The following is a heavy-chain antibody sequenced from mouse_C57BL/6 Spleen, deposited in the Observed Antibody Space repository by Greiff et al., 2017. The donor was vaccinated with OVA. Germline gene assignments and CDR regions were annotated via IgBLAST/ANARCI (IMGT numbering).Heavy chain of an antibody. CDR1: GYTFTSYW. V-gene: IGHV1-52*01. Sequence: VQLQQPGAELVRPGSSVKLSCKASGYTFTSYWMHWVKQRPIQGLEWIGNIDPSDSETHYNQKFKDKATLTVDKSSSTAYMQLSRLTSEDSAVYYCARGNLITTVVADYWYFDVWGTGTTVTVSA. CDR2: IDPSDSET. CDR3: ARGNLITTVVADYWYFDV. J-gene: IGHJ1*03. D-gene: IGHD1-1*01.